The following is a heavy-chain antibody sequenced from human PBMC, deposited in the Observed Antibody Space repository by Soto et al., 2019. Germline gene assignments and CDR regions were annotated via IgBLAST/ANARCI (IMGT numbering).Heavy chain of an antibody. V-gene: IGHV1-18*01. Sequence: QVQLVQSGAGVKKPGASVKVSCKASGYTYSNYGISWVRQAPGQGLEWMGWISPYNGNRNYVEKFHGRVTMTTDTSTNTAYMELRSLRSDDTAVYYCARRYGDPSSASGFDYWGQGTLVTVSS. J-gene: IGHJ4*02. D-gene: IGHD4-17*01. CDR1: GYTYSNYG. CDR2: ISPYNGNR. CDR3: ARRYGDPSSASGFDY.